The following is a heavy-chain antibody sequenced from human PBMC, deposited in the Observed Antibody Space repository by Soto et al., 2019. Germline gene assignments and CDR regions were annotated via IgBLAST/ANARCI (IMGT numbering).Heavy chain of an antibody. Sequence: GASVKVSCKASGYTFTSYPMHWVRQAGQRLEWMGWINAGNGDTKYSQKFQGRVTITRDTSASTDFMELSSLRSEDTAVYYCARDYHSGGAFDIWGQGTMVTVSS. V-gene: IGHV1-3*01. CDR3: ARDYHSGGAFDI. J-gene: IGHJ3*02. D-gene: IGHD6-19*01. CDR2: INAGNGDT. CDR1: GYTFTSYP.